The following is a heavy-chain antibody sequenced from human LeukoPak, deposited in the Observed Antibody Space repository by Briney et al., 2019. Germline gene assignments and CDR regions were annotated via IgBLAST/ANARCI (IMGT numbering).Heavy chain of an antibody. Sequence: GGSLRLSCAASGFTFSSYGMHWVRQAPGKGLEWVAFIRYDGNNKYYVDSVKGRFTISRDNSKNTLYLQMNSLRAEDTAVYYCVKFPNYYDSSGYHYFDYWGQGTLVTVSS. D-gene: IGHD3-22*01. CDR1: GFTFSSYG. V-gene: IGHV3-30*02. J-gene: IGHJ4*02. CDR2: IRYDGNNK. CDR3: VKFPNYYDSSGYHYFDY.